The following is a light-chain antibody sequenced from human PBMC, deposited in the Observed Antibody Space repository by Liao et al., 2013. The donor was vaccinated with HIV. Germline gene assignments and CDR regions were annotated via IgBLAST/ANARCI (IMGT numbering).Light chain of an antibody. CDR1: KLGDKY. CDR2: QDR. CDR3: QAWDSTIAYV. V-gene: IGLV3-1*01. J-gene: IGLJ1*01. Sequence: SYDLTQPPSVSVSPGQTASITCSGDKLGDKYTCWYQQKAGQSPVLVMYQDRKRPSGIPERFSGSQSGNTATLTISGTQTLDEADYYCQAWDSTIAYVFGTGTKVTVL.